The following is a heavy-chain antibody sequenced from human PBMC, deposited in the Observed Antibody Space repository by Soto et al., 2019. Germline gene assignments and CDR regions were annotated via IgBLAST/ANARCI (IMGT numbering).Heavy chain of an antibody. Sequence: QVQLVQSGAEVKEPESSVKVSCKASGGTFSSYTISWVRQAPGQGHEWMGRIIPILGIANYAQKFQGRVTITADKTTSTAYMELSSLRSEDTAVYYCASDQSAAVTGWFDPWGQGTLVTVSS. CDR2: IIPILGIA. J-gene: IGHJ5*02. V-gene: IGHV1-69*02. CDR3: ASDQSAAVTGWFDP. D-gene: IGHD6-13*01. CDR1: GGTFSSYT.